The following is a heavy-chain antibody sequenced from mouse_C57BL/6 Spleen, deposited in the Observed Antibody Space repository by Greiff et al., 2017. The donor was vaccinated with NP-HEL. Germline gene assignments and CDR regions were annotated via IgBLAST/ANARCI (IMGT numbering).Heavy chain of an antibody. D-gene: IGHD4-1*01. J-gene: IGHJ3*01. CDR3: ARDWPPFAY. CDR1: GYTFTSYW. CDR2: IHPNSGST. V-gene: IGHV1-64*01. Sequence: QVQLKQPGAELVKPGASVKLSCKASGYTFTSYWMHWVKQRPGQGLEWIGMIHPNSGSTNYNEKFKSKATLTVDKSSSTAYMQLSSLTSEDSAVYYCARDWPPFAYWGQGTLVTVSA.